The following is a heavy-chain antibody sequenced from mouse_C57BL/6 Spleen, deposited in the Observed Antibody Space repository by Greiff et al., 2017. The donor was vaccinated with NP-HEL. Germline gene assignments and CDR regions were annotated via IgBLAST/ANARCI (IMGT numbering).Heavy chain of an antibody. D-gene: IGHD2-3*01. Sequence: EVQLQQSGAELVRPGASVKLSCTASGFNIKDYYMHWVKQRPEQGLEWIGRIDPEDGDTEYAPKFQGKATMTADTSSNTAYLQLSSLTSEETAVYYCTTYDGYYGGWFAYWGQGTLVTVSA. CDR3: TTYDGYYGGWFAY. CDR2: IDPEDGDT. J-gene: IGHJ3*01. CDR1: GFNIKDYY. V-gene: IGHV14-1*01.